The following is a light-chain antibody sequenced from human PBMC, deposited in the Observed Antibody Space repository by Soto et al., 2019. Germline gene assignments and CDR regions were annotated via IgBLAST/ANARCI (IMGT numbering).Light chain of an antibody. CDR1: QSISSSF. CDR3: QQFGSAPRT. J-gene: IGKJ1*01. V-gene: IGKV3-20*01. CDR2: GAS. Sequence: EIVLTQSPGILSLSPWERASLSCGASQSISSSFLAWYQQKPGQAPRLLIYGASSRATGVPDRFIGGGSGTDFTLTISRLEPEDFAVYYCQQFGSAPRTFGQGTKVDIK.